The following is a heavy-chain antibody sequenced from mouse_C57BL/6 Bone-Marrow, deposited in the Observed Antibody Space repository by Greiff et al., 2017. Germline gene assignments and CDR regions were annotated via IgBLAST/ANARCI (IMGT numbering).Heavy chain of an antibody. V-gene: IGHV1-26*01. CDR1: GYTFTDYY. CDR2: INPNNGGT. D-gene: IGHD1-1*01. J-gene: IGHJ2*01. Sequence: VQLQQSGPELVKPGASVKISCKASGYTFTDYYMNWVKQSHGKSLEWIGDINPNNGGTSYNQKLKGKATLTVDKSSSTAYMELRSLTSEDSAVYYCARDDDGSSWYLDYWGRGTMLTGSS. CDR3: ARDDDGSSWYLDY.